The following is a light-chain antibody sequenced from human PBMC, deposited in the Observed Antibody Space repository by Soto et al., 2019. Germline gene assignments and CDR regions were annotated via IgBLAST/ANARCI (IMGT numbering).Light chain of an antibody. CDR3: QQSYSTPQT. Sequence: DIQMTQSPSSLSASVGDRVTITCRASQSISSYVNWYQPKPGKPPKLLIYAASSLQSGVPSRFSGSGSGTDFTLNISSLQPEDFATYYCQQSYSTPQTFGQGTKLEIK. CDR2: AAS. V-gene: IGKV1-39*01. J-gene: IGKJ2*01. CDR1: QSISSY.